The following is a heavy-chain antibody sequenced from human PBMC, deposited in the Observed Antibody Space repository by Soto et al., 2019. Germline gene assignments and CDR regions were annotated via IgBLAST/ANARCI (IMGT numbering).Heavy chain of an antibody. D-gene: IGHD4-17*01. CDR2: IYSGGST. CDR3: ARAAGDYGLYYFDY. V-gene: IGHV3-66*01. J-gene: IGHJ4*02. Sequence: EVQLVESGGGLVQPGGSLRLSCAASGFTVSSNYMSWVRQAPGKGLEWVSVIYSGGSTYYADSVKGRFTISRDNSKNTLYLQMNSLRAEDTAVYYCARAAGDYGLYYFDYWGQGTLVTVSS. CDR1: GFTVSSNY.